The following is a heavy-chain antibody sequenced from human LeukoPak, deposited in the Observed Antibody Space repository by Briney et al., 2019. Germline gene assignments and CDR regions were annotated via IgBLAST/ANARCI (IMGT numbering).Heavy chain of an antibody. V-gene: IGHV5-51*01. CDR2: IYPGDSDT. CDR1: GYSFTSYW. Sequence: GESLKISCKGSGYSFTSYWIGWVRQMPGKGLEWMGIIYPGDSDTRYSPSFQGQVTISADMSISTAYLQWSSLKASDTAMYYCARGLGDIVGATPLANWGQGTLVTVSS. D-gene: IGHD1-26*01. J-gene: IGHJ4*02. CDR3: ARGLGDIVGATPLAN.